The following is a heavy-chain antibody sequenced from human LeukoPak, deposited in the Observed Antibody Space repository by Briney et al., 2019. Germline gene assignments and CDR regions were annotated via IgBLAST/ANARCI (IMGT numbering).Heavy chain of an antibody. J-gene: IGHJ6*02. CDR3: ARLFTLVGRHGMDV. Sequence: GESLKISCKSFGYSFTDHWVAWVRQMPGKGPEWMRIIYPGDSDTRYSPSFQGRVTISADRSAATAFLHLNSLKASDTAIYYCARLFTLVGRHGMDVWGQGTTVTVSS. V-gene: IGHV5-51*01. CDR1: GYSFTDHW. D-gene: IGHD1-26*01. CDR2: IYPGDSDT.